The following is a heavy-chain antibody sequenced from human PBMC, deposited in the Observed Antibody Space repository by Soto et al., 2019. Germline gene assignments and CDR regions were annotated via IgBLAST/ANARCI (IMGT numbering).Heavy chain of an antibody. V-gene: IGHV1-45*02. CDR3: ATDSSGDAFDI. CDR1: GYTFTYRY. J-gene: IGHJ3*02. D-gene: IGHD6-25*01. CDR2: ITPFNGNT. Sequence: GASVKVSCKASGYTFTYRYLHWVRQAPGQALEWMGWITPFNGNTNYAQKFQDRVTITRDRSMSTAYMELSSLRSEDTAMYYCATDSSGDAFDIGGQGTMVTVSS.